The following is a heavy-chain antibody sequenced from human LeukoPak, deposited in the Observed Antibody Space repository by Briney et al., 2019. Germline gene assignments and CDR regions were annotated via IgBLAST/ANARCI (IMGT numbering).Heavy chain of an antibody. V-gene: IGHV3-9*01. J-gene: IGHJ4*02. Sequence: GRSLRLSCSVSGFTFEDYAMHWVRPAPGKGLEWVPGISWNSGSIDYVESVKGRFTISRDNAENSLYLQMNSLRPEDTALYYCAKGSGRYWTFFDFWGQGTLVAVSS. CDR1: GFTFEDYA. D-gene: IGHD1-26*01. CDR2: ISWNSGSI. CDR3: AKGSGRYWTFFDF.